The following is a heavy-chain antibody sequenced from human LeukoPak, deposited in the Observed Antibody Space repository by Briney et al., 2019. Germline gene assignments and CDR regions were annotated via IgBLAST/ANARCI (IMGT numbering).Heavy chain of an antibody. D-gene: IGHD1-14*01. CDR2: VNRDSSVK. V-gene: IGHV3-7*01. CDR1: GFNFTAFW. CDR3: ARDPGSSAFDL. Sequence: GVLRLSCAASGFNFTAFWMSWVRQTPEKGLEFVANVNRDSSVKNYVDSVKGRFTISGDNAKKSLFLELNSLRADDTAVFYCARDPGSSAFDLWGQGSLVTVST. J-gene: IGHJ4*02.